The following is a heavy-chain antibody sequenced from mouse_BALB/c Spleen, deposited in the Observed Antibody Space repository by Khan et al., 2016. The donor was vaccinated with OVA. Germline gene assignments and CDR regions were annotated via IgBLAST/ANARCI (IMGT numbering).Heavy chain of an antibody. CDR1: GFTFNTYA. Sequence: EVKLLESGGGLVQPKGSLKLSCAASGFTFNTYAMNWVRQAPGKGWEWVARIRSKSNNYATYYADSVKDRFTISRDDSQSMLYLQMNNLKTEDTAMYYCVRHGYYGSSYAMDYWGQGTSVTVSS. D-gene: IGHD1-1*01. CDR2: IRSKSNNYAT. CDR3: VRHGYYGSSYAMDY. V-gene: IGHV10-1*02. J-gene: IGHJ4*01.